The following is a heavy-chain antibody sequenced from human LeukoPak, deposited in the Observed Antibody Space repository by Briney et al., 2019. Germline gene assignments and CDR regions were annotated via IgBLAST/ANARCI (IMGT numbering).Heavy chain of an antibody. CDR2: VSSLSGTI. CDR3: ARTYGSGSRDY. Sequence: GGSLRLSCVASGFTFSSYSMNWVRQAPGEGLEWVSYVSSLSGTIYYADSVKGRFTISRDNAKNSVYLQMNSLRAEDTAVYYCARTYGSGSRDYGGQGTLVTVSS. CDR1: GFTFSSYS. J-gene: IGHJ4*02. D-gene: IGHD2-15*01. V-gene: IGHV3-48*01.